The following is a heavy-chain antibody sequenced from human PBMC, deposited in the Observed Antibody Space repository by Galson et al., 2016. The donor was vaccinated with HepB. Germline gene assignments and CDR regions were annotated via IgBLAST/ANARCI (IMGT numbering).Heavy chain of an antibody. V-gene: IGHV3-7*03. CDR1: GFTFTNYR. Sequence: SLRLSCAASGFTFTNYRMTWVRQAPGKGLEWVANIKQDGREKYYVDSVKGRFTISRDNAKNSLYLHMNSLKADDTAFYYCTRTDVAVAGTPWGQGTLVTVSS. J-gene: IGHJ5*02. D-gene: IGHD6-13*01. CDR3: TRTDVAVAGTP. CDR2: IKQDGREK.